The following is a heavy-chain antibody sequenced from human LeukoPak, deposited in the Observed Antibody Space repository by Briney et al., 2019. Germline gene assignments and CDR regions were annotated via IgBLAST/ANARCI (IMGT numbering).Heavy chain of an antibody. Sequence: AGGSLRLSCAASGFTFSNYWMTWVRQAPGKGLEWVANIKQDGSEKYYADSVKGRFTISRDNAKNSLHLQMDSLRDEDTAVYYCARDKIVGATHFDSWGQGVLVTVSS. J-gene: IGHJ4*02. CDR3: ARDKIVGATHFDS. V-gene: IGHV3-7*01. CDR2: IKQDGSEK. D-gene: IGHD1-26*01. CDR1: GFTFSNYW.